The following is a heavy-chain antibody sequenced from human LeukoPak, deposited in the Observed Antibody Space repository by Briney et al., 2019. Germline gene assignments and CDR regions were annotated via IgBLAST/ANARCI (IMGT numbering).Heavy chain of an antibody. Sequence: GGSLRLSCAASGFTFSSYAMSWVRQAPGKGLEWVSAISGSGGSTYYADSVKGRFTISRDNSKNTLYLQMNSLRAEDTAVYYCASSMVRGVIQSYYFDYWGQGTLVTVSS. J-gene: IGHJ4*02. CDR1: GFTFSSYA. CDR3: ASSMVRGVIQSYYFDY. CDR2: ISGSGGST. D-gene: IGHD3-10*01. V-gene: IGHV3-23*01.